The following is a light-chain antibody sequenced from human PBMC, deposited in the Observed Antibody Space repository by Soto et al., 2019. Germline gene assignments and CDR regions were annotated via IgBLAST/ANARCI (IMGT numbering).Light chain of an antibody. J-gene: IGKJ1*01. CDR2: KAS. Sequence: DIQMTQSPATRSLFIRSIVTITCRASQTISSWLAWYQQKPGKAPKLLIYKASTLKSGVPSRFSGSGSGTEFTLTISSLQPDDFATYYCQHYNSYSEAFGQGNKVDI. CDR1: QTISSW. V-gene: IGKV1-5*03. CDR3: QHYNSYSEA.